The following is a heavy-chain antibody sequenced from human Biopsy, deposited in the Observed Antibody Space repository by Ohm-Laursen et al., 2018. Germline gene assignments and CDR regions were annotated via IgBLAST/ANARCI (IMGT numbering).Heavy chain of an antibody. CDR3: ARRRGADFDY. J-gene: IGHJ4*02. CDR2: IIPFSGTI. D-gene: IGHD3-16*01. CDR1: GGSFNSLD. V-gene: IGHV1-69*01. Sequence: SSVKVSCKASGGSFNSLDLSWVRQAPGQGLEWLGGIIPFSGTINYAQAFRGRVAITADESTSTVYLDLSSLRSEDTVTYYCARRRGADFDYWGQGTLVTVSS.